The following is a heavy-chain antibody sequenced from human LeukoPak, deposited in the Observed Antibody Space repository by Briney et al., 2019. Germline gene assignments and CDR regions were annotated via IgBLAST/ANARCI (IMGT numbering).Heavy chain of an antibody. CDR1: GFTDSSNY. Sequence: GGSLRLSCAVSGFTDSSNYMGWVRQAPGKGLEWVSVFYSSGSTYYADSVKGRFTISRDNSENTLFLQMNTLRAEDTAVYYCARLEKKSYYYMDVWGKGTTVTVSS. CDR3: ARLEKKSYYYMDV. J-gene: IGHJ6*03. D-gene: IGHD1-1*01. CDR2: FYSSGST. V-gene: IGHV3-53*01.